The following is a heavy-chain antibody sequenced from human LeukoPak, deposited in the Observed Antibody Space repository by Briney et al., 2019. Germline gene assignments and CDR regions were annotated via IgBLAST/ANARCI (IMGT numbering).Heavy chain of an antibody. CDR1: GYSFTSYW. V-gene: IGHV5-51*01. CDR3: ARLPEGIAVAGPSDY. J-gene: IGHJ4*02. D-gene: IGHD6-19*01. Sequence: GESLKISCKGFGYSFTSYWIGWVRQMPGKGLECMGIIYPGDSDTRYSPSFQGQVTISADKSISTAYLQWSSLKASDTAMYYCARLPEGIAVAGPSDYWGQGTLVTVSS. CDR2: IYPGDSDT.